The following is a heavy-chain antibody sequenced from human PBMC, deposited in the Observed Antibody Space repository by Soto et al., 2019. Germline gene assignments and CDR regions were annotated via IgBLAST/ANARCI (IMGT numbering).Heavy chain of an antibody. CDR1: GFTFGDYA. Sequence: PGGSLRLSCTASGFTFGDYAMSWFRQAPGKGLEWVGFIRSKAYGGTTEYAASVKGRFTISRDDSKSIAYLQMNSLKTEDTAVYYCTRWCIEAAAGNWFDPWGQGTLVTVSS. D-gene: IGHD6-13*01. V-gene: IGHV3-49*03. CDR3: TRWCIEAAAGNWFDP. CDR2: IRSKAYGGTT. J-gene: IGHJ5*02.